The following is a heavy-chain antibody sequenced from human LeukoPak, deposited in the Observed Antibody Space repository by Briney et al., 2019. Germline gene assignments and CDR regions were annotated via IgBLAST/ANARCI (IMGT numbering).Heavy chain of an antibody. CDR2: ISYDGSNK. CDR3: ARDRSNIAASDGWFDP. V-gene: IGHV3-30*03. Sequence: GRSLRLSCAASGFTFSSYGMHWVRQAPGKGLEWVAVISYDGSNKYYADSVKGRFTISRGNSKNTLYLQMNSLRAEDTAVYYCARDRSNIAASDGWFDPWGQGTLVTVSS. D-gene: IGHD6-13*01. J-gene: IGHJ5*02. CDR1: GFTFSSYG.